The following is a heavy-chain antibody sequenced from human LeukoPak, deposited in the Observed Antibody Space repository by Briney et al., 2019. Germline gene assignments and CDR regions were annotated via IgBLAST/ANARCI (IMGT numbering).Heavy chain of an antibody. J-gene: IGHJ1*01. CDR2: INPSGGST. Sequence: ASVKVSCKVSGYTLTELSMHWVRQAPGQGLEWMGIINPSGGSTSYAQKFQGRVTMTRDTSTSTVYMELSSLRSEDTAVYYCARVVVTSDAEYFQHWGQGTLVTVSS. V-gene: IGHV1-46*01. CDR3: ARVVVTSDAEYFQH. D-gene: IGHD4-23*01. CDR1: GYTLTELS.